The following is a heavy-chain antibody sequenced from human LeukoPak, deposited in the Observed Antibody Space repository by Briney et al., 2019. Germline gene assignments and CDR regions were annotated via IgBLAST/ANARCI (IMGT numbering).Heavy chain of an antibody. CDR3: AREGSGFDWFDYYYYGMNV. CDR1: GFTFTTYW. V-gene: IGHV3-7*01. J-gene: IGHJ6*02. Sequence: GGSLRLSCAASGFTFTTYWMSWVRQAPGKGLEWVAKISPDGSEKYYVDSVKGRFTISRDNAKNSLDLQMSSLRADDTAVYYCAREGSGFDWFDYYYYGMNVWGQGTTVTVSS. CDR2: ISPDGSEK. D-gene: IGHD3-9*01.